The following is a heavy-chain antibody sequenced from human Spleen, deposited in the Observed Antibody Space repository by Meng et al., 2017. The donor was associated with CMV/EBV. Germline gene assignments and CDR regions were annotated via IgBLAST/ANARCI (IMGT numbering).Heavy chain of an antibody. D-gene: IGHD2-15*01. CDR3: AREDTPGHYYGMDV. CDR1: GGTFSSYT. J-gene: IGHJ6*02. Sequence: ASVKVSCKASGGTFSSYTISWVRQAPGQGLEWMGWISAYNGNTNYAQKLQGRVTMTTDTSTSTAYMELRSLRSDDTAVYYCAREDTPGHYYGMDVWGQGTTVTVSS. CDR2: ISAYNGNT. V-gene: IGHV1-18*01.